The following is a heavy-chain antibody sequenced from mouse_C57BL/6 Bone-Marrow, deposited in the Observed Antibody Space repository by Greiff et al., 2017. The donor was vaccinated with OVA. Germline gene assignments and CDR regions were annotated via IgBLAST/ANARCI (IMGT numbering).Heavy chain of an antibody. CDR1: GYTFTSYW. V-gene: IGHV1-69*01. CDR2: IDPSDSYT. Sequence: QVQLKQPGAELVMPGASVKLSCKASGYTFTSYWMHWVKQRPGQGLEWIGEIDPSDSYTNYNQKFKGKSTLTVDKSSSTAYMQLSSLTSEDSAVYYCARLVDWYFEVWGTGTTVTVSA. J-gene: IGHJ1*03. CDR3: ARLVDWYFEV. D-gene: IGHD1-1*02.